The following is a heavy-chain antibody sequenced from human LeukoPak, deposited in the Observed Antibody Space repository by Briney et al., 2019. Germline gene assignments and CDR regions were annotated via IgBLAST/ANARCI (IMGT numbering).Heavy chain of an antibody. D-gene: IGHD6-6*01. J-gene: IGHJ4*02. CDR1: GFTFSSYT. Sequence: TGGSLRLSCAASGFTFSSYTMNWVRQAPGKGLEWVSSISSSSSYIYYADSVKGRFTISRDNAKNTLYLQMNSLRAEDTAVYYCARSLSGYSSSLGYWGQGTLVTVSS. CDR3: ARSLSGYSSSLGY. CDR2: ISSSSSYI. V-gene: IGHV3-21*01.